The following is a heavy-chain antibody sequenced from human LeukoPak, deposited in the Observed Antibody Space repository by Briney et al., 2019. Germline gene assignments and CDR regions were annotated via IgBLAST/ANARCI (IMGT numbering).Heavy chain of an antibody. CDR2: ISNDGTNK. V-gene: IGHV3-30*01. D-gene: IGHD1-7*01. CDR3: ASGAGTTVYYIDV. Sequence: GGSLRLSCAASGFTFSTFPMHWVRQAPGKGLQWVAVISNDGTNKYYADSEKGRFTISRDNSKNTLFLQMNSLTTEDTAVYYCASGAGTTVYYIDVWGNGTTVTVS. J-gene: IGHJ6*03. CDR1: GFTFSTFP.